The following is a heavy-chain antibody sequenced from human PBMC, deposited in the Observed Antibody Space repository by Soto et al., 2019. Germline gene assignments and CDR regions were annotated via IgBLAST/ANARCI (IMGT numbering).Heavy chain of an antibody. CDR1: GFTFSSYA. J-gene: IGHJ6*03. CDR2: ISGSGGST. V-gene: IGHV3-23*01. CDR3: AKGSDDCSGGSCRYYYYMDV. Sequence: GGSLRLSCAASGFTFSSYAMSWVRQAPGKGLEWVSAISGSGGSTYYADSVKGRFTISRDNSKNTLYLQMNSLRAEDTAVYYCAKGSDDCSGGSCRYYYYMDVWGKGTTVTVSS. D-gene: IGHD2-15*01.